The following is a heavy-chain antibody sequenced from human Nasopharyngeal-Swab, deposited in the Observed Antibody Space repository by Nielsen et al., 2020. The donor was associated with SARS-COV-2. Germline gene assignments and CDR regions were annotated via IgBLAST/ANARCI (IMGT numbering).Heavy chain of an antibody. J-gene: IGHJ6*02. Sequence: VRQAPGKGLEWVAVISYDGSNKYYADSVKGRFTISRDNAKNSLYLQMNSLRAEDTAVYYCARDSNGMDVWGQGTTVTAP. CDR3: ARDSNGMDV. D-gene: IGHD2/OR15-2a*01. V-gene: IGHV3-30-3*01. CDR2: ISYDGSNK.